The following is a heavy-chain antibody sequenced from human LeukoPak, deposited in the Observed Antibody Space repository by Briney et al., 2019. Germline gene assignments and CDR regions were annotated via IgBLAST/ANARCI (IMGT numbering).Heavy chain of an antibody. D-gene: IGHD5-12*01. CDR3: AKDPYRASSGLVDY. V-gene: IGHV3-23*01. J-gene: IGHJ4*02. Sequence: GGSLRLSCATSGFTSSNYAVSWVRQAPGKGLEWVSSISGSGGTTYYADSVKGRFTISRDNSKNTLYLQMNSLRAEDTAAYYCAKDPYRASSGLVDYWGQGTLVTVSS. CDR2: ISGSGGTT. CDR1: GFTSSNYA.